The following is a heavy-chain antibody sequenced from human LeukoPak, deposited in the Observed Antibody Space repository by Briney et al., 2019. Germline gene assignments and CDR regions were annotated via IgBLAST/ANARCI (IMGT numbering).Heavy chain of an antibody. V-gene: IGHV3-23*01. J-gene: IGHJ6*03. CDR3: ARDPYSGSYSDYYYYYMDV. Sequence: GESLRLSCAASGFPFSSYAMGWVRQAPGKGLEWVSTISNSDDSTYYADSVKGRFTISRDNSENTLFLRMNSLRAEDTAVYYCARDPYSGSYSDYYYYYMDVWGKGTTVTVSS. CDR1: GFPFSSYA. CDR2: ISNSDDST. D-gene: IGHD1-26*01.